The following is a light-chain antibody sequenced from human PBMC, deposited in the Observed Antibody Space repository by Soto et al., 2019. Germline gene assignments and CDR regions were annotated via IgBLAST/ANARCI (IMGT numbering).Light chain of an antibody. CDR2: DAS. CDR1: QSISNR. V-gene: IGKV1-5*01. J-gene: IGKJ1*01. Sequence: DIQMTQSPSTLSASVGDGVTITCRASQSISNRLAWYQQRPGKAPKYLIYDASNLESGVPSRFSGTGSGTEFTLTISSLQPDDFATYYCQQYNNYSWTFGQGTKGDIK. CDR3: QQYNNYSWT.